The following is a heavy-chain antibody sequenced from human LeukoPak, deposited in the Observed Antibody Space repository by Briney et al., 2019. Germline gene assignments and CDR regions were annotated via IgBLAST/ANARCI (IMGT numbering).Heavy chain of an antibody. Sequence: ASVKVSCKASGYTFSGYYMHWVRQAPGQGLEWMGWINPNSGGTNYAQEFQGRVTMTRDTSFSTAYMDLIRVRSDDTAVYYCVRGFSSSFVFDYWGQGTLVTVSS. CDR1: GYTFSGYY. V-gene: IGHV1-2*02. J-gene: IGHJ4*02. D-gene: IGHD6-13*01. CDR3: VRGFSSSFVFDY. CDR2: INPNSGGT.